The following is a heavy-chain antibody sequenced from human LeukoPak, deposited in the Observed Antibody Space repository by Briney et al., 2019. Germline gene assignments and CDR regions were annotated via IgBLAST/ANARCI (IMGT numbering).Heavy chain of an antibody. Sequence: GGSLRLSCAASGFTFSSYAMSWVRQAPGKGLEWVSGISGSGGSTHYADSVKGRFTISRDNSKNTLYLQMNSLRAEDTAVYYCAREVVVVGATGGGFDYWGQGTLVTVSS. V-gene: IGHV3-23*01. D-gene: IGHD1-26*01. CDR3: AREVVVVGATGGGFDY. CDR2: ISGSGGST. CDR1: GFTFSSYA. J-gene: IGHJ4*02.